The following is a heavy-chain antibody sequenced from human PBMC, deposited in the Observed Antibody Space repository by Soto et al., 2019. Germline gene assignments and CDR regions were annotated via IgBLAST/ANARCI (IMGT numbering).Heavy chain of an antibody. CDR3: ERDLSCGGGCDES. D-gene: IGHD2-21*01. CDR1: GFSFSLYG. V-gene: IGHV3-30*03. Sequence: QVQLVESGGGVVQPGKSVILSCVASGFSFSLYGMHWVRQAPGKGLEWVALISHDGKNKYYADSVKGRFIIYRDNSKKPEYGQMNSLRAEDTAVYYCERDLSCGGGCDESWGQGTLVPVSS. CDR2: ISHDGKNK. J-gene: IGHJ5*02.